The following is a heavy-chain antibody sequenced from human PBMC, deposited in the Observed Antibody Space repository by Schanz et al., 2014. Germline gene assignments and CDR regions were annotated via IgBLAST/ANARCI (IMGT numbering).Heavy chain of an antibody. Sequence: EVQLVESGGGLVKPGGSLRLSCVVSGFTVSSDHMSWVRQAPGKGLEWVSAISGSGGSTYYADSVKGRFTISRDNSENTLYLQMNSLSADDTAVFYCAKGMGYCSGGTCYDYYYYGLDVWGQGTTVTVS. V-gene: IGHV3-23*04. CDR3: AKGMGYCSGGTCYDYYYYGLDV. CDR2: ISGSGGST. J-gene: IGHJ6*02. D-gene: IGHD2-15*01. CDR1: GFTVSSDH.